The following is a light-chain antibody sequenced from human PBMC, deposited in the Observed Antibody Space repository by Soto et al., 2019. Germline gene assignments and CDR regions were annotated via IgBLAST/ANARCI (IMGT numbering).Light chain of an antibody. J-gene: IGKJ4*01. CDR2: ATS. Sequence: DIQMTQSPSSLSASVGDRVTITCRASQNIDNYLNWYQQKPGKAPKLLIYATSTLQSGVPSRFSGSGSGTEFTLTISSLQPEDFATYYCQQLNSYPHTFGGGTKVDIK. CDR3: QQLNSYPHT. V-gene: IGKV1-9*01. CDR1: QNIDNY.